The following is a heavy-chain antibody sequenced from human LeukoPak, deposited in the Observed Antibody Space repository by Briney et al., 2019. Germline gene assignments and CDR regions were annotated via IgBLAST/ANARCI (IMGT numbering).Heavy chain of an antibody. V-gene: IGHV4-59*08. D-gene: IGHD2-2*01. CDR2: VFYGVST. CDR1: GASVSSHY. CDR3: ARLHCSSTSCYDYYYYYMDV. Sequence: SETLSLTCTVSGASVSSHYWSWLRQPPGEGLEWIGFVFYGVSTFYNPSLRSRVTISVDTSKKQASLKLSSVTAADTGVYYCARLHCSSTSCYDYYYYYMDVCGNGTTVIVSS. J-gene: IGHJ6*03.